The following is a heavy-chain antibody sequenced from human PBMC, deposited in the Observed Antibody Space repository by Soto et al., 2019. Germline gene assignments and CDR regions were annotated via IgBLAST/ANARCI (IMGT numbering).Heavy chain of an antibody. CDR1: GGSFSGYY. CDR2: INHSGST. J-gene: IGHJ4*02. Sequence: SETLSLTCAVYGGSFSGYYWSWIRQPPGKGLEWIGEINHSGSTNYNPSLKSRVTISVDTSKNQFSLKLSSVTAADTAVYYCARNWGAGFDYWGQGTLVTVSS. V-gene: IGHV4-34*01. CDR3: ARNWGAGFDY. D-gene: IGHD7-27*01.